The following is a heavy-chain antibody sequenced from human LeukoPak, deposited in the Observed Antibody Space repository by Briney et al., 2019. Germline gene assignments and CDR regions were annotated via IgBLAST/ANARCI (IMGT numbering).Heavy chain of an antibody. CDR3: ATHCSSTSCSEDYYYYYGMDV. CDR2: FDPEDGET. J-gene: IGHJ6*02. V-gene: IGHV1-24*01. CDR1: GYALTELS. D-gene: IGHD2-2*01. Sequence: ASVKVPCKVSGYALTELSMHWVRQAPGKGLEWMGGFDPEDGETIYAQKFQGRVTMTEDTSTDTAYMELSSPRSEDTAVYYCATHCSSTSCSEDYYYYYGMDVWGQGTTVTVSS.